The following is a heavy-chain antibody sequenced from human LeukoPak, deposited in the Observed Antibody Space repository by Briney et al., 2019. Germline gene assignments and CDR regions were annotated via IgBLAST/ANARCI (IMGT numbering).Heavy chain of an antibody. D-gene: IGHD3-22*01. CDR1: GFTFSSYS. V-gene: IGHV3-21*01. J-gene: IGHJ4*02. Sequence: LGGSLRLSCAASGFTFSSYSMNWVRQAPGKGLEWVSSISSSGSYIYYADSVKGRFTISRDNAKNSLYLQMNSLRAEDTAVYYCASKVGYYDSSGWGQGTLVTVSS. CDR3: ASKVGYYDSSG. CDR2: ISSSGSYI.